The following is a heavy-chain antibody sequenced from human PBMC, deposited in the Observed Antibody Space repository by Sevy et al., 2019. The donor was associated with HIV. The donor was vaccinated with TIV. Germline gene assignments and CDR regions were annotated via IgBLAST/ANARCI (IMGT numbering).Heavy chain of an antibody. CDR1: GFTLSSNT. CDR3: VRAERAIASHFDY. D-gene: IGHD2-21*01. CDR2: FDRTDIT. J-gene: IGHJ4*02. Sequence: GGSLRLSCEASGFTLSSNTMNWVRQSPEKGLEWVATFDRTDITHYADSVRGRFIISRDTAKNSLFLQMNSLRDDDTAMYFCVRAERAIASHFDYWGRGTLVTVSS. V-gene: IGHV3-48*02.